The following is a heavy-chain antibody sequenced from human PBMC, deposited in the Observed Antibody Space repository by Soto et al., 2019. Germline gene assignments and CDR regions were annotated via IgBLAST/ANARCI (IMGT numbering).Heavy chain of an antibody. CDR3: ARALTTVTLFDP. D-gene: IGHD4-17*01. V-gene: IGHV4-31*03. CDR1: GGSISSGGYY. Sequence: QVQLQESGPGLVKPSQTLSLTCTVSGGSISSGGYYWSWIRQHPGKGLEWIGYIYYSGSTYYNPSLTSRVTISGGTSKNQFSLTLSSVTAAATAVYYCARALTTVTLFDPWGQGTLVTVSS. CDR2: IYYSGST. J-gene: IGHJ5*02.